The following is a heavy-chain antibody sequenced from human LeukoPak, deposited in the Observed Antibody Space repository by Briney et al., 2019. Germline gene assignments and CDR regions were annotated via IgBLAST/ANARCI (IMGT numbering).Heavy chain of an antibody. V-gene: IGHV4-39*01. D-gene: IGHD3-10*01. CDR1: GGSISSSSYY. CDR3: ANGGGEWYYYGSGTPEWVY. Sequence: SETLSLTCTVSGGSISSSSYYWGWIRQPPGKGLEWIGSIYYSGSTYYNPSLKSRVTISVDTSKNQFSLKLSSVTAADTAVYYCANGGGEWYYYGSGTPEWVYWGQGTLVTVSS. J-gene: IGHJ4*02. CDR2: IYYSGST.